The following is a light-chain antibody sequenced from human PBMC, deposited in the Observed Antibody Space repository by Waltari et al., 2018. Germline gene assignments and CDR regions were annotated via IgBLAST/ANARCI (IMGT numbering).Light chain of an antibody. CDR1: TSGVKY. J-gene: IGLJ2*01. CDR2: QDN. Sequence: SYELTQPPSVSVSPVPTASITCPGVTSGVKYVCRCQQKPGQPPVLVTYQDNKRPSGIPERFSGSNSGNTANLTISGTQAMDEADYYCQTWDSSTVVFGGGTKLTVL. CDR3: QTWDSSTVV. V-gene: IGLV3-1*01.